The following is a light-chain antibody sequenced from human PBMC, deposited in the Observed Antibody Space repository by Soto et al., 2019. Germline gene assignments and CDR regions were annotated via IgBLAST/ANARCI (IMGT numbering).Light chain of an antibody. V-gene: IGKV1-39*01. CDR1: QSISSY. J-gene: IGKJ5*01. CDR3: QQANSFPIT. Sequence: DSQMPQSPSSLSASVGDRVTITCRASQSISSYLNWYQQEPWKAPKLLIYAASSLQSGVPSRVSGSGSGTEFTLTISSLQPEDLATYYCQQANSFPITFGQGTRLEI. CDR2: AAS.